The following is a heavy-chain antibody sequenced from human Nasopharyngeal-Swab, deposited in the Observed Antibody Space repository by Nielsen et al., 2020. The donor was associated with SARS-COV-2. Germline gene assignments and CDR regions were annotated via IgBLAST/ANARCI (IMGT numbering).Heavy chain of an antibody. D-gene: IGHD6-13*01. V-gene: IGHV4-34*01. Sequence: SETLSLTCAVYGGSFSGYYWSWIRQPPGKGLEWIGGINHSGSTNYNPSLKSRVTISVDTSKNQFSLKLSSVTAADTAVYYCARAIRFRRYSSSWSLPEGRFDPWGQGTLVTVSS. CDR3: ARAIRFRRYSSSWSLPEGRFDP. J-gene: IGHJ5*02. CDR1: GGSFSGYY. CDR2: INHSGST.